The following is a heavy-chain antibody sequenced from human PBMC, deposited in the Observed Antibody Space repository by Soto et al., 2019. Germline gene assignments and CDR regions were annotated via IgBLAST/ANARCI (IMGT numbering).Heavy chain of an antibody. D-gene: IGHD3-22*01. J-gene: IGHJ4*02. CDR2: ISSSGSTT. V-gene: IGHV3-48*02. CDR1: GFTFSNYN. Sequence: GGSLRLSCGASGFTFSNYNMNWVRQAPGKGLEWVSYISSSGSTTYYADSVKGRFTISRDNAKDSLFLQMNSLRDEDTAVYYCARDAFDYDATGYHSDYWGQGTLVTVSS. CDR3: ARDAFDYDATGYHSDY.